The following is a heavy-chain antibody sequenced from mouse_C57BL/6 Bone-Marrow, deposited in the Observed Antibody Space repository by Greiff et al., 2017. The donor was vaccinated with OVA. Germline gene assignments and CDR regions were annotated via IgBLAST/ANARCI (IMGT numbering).Heavy chain of an antibody. V-gene: IGHV1-52*01. CDR1: GYTFTSYW. CDR2: IDPSDSDT. CDR3: AGRGEHRLRGWYYFDY. Sequence: QVQLQQPGAELVRPGSSVKLSCKASGYTFTSYWMHWVKQRPIQGLEWIGNIDPSDSDTHYNQKFKDKATLTVDKSSSTAYMQLSSLTSEDSAVYSCAGRGEHRLRGWYYFDYWGQGTTLTVSS. J-gene: IGHJ2*01. D-gene: IGHD3-2*02.